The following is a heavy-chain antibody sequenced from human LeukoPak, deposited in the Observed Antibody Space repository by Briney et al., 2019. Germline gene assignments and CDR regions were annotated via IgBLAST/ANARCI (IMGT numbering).Heavy chain of an antibody. J-gene: IGHJ4*02. CDR3: AXXXXXXXXXYRYRTMVRYVFDY. V-gene: IGHV4-34*01. CDR1: GGSFSGYY. CDR2: INHSGST. Sequence: PSETLSLTCAVYGGSFSGYYWSWIRQPPGKGLEWIGEINHSGSTNYNPSLKSRVTISVDTSKNQFSLKLSSVTPADTAVYYCAXXXXXXXXXYRYRTMVRYVFDYWGQGTLVTVSS. D-gene: IGHD3-10*01.